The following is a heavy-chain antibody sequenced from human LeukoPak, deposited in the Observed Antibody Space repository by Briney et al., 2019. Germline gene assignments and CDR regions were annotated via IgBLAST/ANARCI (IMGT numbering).Heavy chain of an antibody. CDR1: GGSISSYY. CDR3: ARVNPVDTAMVNFDY. V-gene: IGHV4-59*01. D-gene: IGHD5-18*01. J-gene: IGHJ4*02. Sequence: KTSETLSLTCTVSGGSISSYYWGWIRQPPGKGLEWIGYIYYSGSTNYNPSLKSRVTISVDTSKNQFSLKLSSVTAADTAVYYCARVNPVDTAMVNFDYWGQGTLVTVSS. CDR2: IYYSGST.